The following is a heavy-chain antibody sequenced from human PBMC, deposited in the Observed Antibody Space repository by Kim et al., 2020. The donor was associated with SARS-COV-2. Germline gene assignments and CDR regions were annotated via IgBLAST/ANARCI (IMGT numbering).Heavy chain of an antibody. CDR2: VYYTGNT. CDR1: GDSMNTYY. J-gene: IGHJ4*02. D-gene: IGHD3-22*01. CDR3: ARVGVCSSGYCFFFDS. V-gene: IGHV4-59*01. Sequence: SETLSLTCTVSGDSMNTYYWNWVRQPPGKGLEWIGYVYYTGNTNYNPSLKSRVTMSIDTSKNQSSLNLTSVTAADTAVYYCARVGVCSSGYCFFFDSGGQGTLVTXS.